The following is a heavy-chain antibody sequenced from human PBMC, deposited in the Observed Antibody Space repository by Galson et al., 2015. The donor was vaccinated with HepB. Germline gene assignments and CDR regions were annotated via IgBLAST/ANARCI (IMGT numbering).Heavy chain of an antibody. J-gene: IGHJ2*01. CDR1: GSSISSYY. CDR3: ARHKVGSSGWYVPLCYFDL. D-gene: IGHD6-19*01. V-gene: IGHV4-59*08. Sequence: ETLSLTCTVSGSSISSYYWCWIRQPPGKGLEWIGYIYYSGSTNYNPSLKSRVTISVDTSKNQFSLKLSSVTAADTAVYYCARHKVGSSGWYVPLCYFDLWGRGTLVTVSS. CDR2: IYYSGST.